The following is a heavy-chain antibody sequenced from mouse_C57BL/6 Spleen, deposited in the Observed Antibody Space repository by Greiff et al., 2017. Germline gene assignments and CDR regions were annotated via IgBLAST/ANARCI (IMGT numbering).Heavy chain of an antibody. J-gene: IGHJ1*03. CDR1: GYTFTSYW. Sequence: QVQLQQPGAELVKPGASVKMSCKASGYTFTSYWITWVKQRPGQGLEWIGDIYPGSGSTNYNEKFKSKATLTVDTSSSTAYMQLSSLTSEDSAVYYCARWGWSYYGSSYWYFDVWGTGTTVTVSS. V-gene: IGHV1-55*01. D-gene: IGHD1-1*01. CDR2: IYPGSGST. CDR3: ARWGWSYYGSSYWYFDV.